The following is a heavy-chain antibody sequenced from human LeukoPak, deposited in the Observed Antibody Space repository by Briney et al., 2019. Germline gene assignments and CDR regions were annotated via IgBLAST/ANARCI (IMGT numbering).Heavy chain of an antibody. CDR1: GGSISSYY. CDR3: ARSRFGYYDSSGYPDPFDI. CDR2: IYYSGST. J-gene: IGHJ3*02. V-gene: IGHV4-59*01. Sequence: SETLSLTCTVSGGSISSYYWSWIRQPPGKGLEWIGYIYYSGSTNYNPSLKSRVTISVDTSKNQFSLKLSSVTAADTAVYYCARSRFGYYDSSGYPDPFDIWGQGTMVTVSS. D-gene: IGHD3-22*01.